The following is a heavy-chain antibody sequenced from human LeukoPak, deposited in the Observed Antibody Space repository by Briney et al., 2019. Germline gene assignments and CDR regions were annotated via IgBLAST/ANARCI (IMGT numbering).Heavy chain of an antibody. CDR3: ARDPVGYCSGGSCYPPGYFDY. J-gene: IGHJ4*02. CDR2: IYYSGST. D-gene: IGHD2-15*01. CDR1: GGSISSYY. Sequence: SETLSRTCTVSGGSISSYYWSWIRQPPGKGLEWIGYIYYSGSTNYNPSLKSRVTISVDTSKNQFSLKLSSVTAADTAVYYCARDPVGYCSGGSCYPPGYFDYWGQGTLVTVSS. V-gene: IGHV4-59*01.